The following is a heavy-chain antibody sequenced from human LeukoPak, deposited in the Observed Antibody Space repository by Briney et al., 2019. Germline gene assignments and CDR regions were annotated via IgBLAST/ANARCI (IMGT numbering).Heavy chain of an antibody. D-gene: IGHD3-22*01. J-gene: IGHJ4*02. CDR2: ICSDAGLI. Sequence: PGGSLRLSCAASGFSFCMHTMSWVRQAPGEGVEWVSAICSDAGLIYDADSVKGRFTISRDNSKNTVYLQMNSRRAEDTAVYYCTEVYYGPNYWGQGTLVSASA. V-gene: IGHV3-23*01. CDR1: GFSFCMHT. CDR3: TEVYYGPNY.